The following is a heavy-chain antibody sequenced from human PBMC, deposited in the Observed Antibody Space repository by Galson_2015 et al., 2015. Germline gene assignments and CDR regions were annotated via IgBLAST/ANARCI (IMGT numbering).Heavy chain of an antibody. Sequence: SLRLSCAASGFTFSSYSMNWVRQAPGKGLEWVSYISSSSSTIYYADSVKGRFTISRDNAKNSLYLQMNSLRDEDTAVYCCAVYNWNAWDAFDIWGQGTMVTVSS. CDR2: ISSSSSTI. CDR1: GFTFSSYS. J-gene: IGHJ3*02. CDR3: AVYNWNAWDAFDI. D-gene: IGHD1-1*01. V-gene: IGHV3-48*02.